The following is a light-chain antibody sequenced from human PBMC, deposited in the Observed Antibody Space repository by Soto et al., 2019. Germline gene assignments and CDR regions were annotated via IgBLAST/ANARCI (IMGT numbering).Light chain of an antibody. V-gene: IGLV2-23*02. CDR2: EVR. Sequence: QSVLTQPASVSGSPGQSITISCTGTSSDVWSHNLVSWNQQHPGQAPKLMIYEVRKRPLGVSARFSASKSGNTASLTISGLQAEDEADYYCCSYGGSRAVFGGGTQLTVL. J-gene: IGLJ7*01. CDR3: CSYGGSRAV. CDR1: SSDVWSHNL.